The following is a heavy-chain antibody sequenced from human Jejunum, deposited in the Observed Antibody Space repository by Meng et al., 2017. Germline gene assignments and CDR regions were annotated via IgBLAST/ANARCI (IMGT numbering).Heavy chain of an antibody. CDR3: AKARSFYASGSYYIDY. CDR1: GFTFSNYA. Sequence: GGSLRLSCAASGFTFSNYAMHWVRQTPDKGLEWVAVISYDGNSKDYAASVRGRFTISRDNSKNTLYLQMNSLRVEDAAVYYCAKARSFYASGSYYIDYWGQGTLVTVSS. CDR2: ISYDGNSK. D-gene: IGHD3-10*01. V-gene: IGHV3-30*04. J-gene: IGHJ4*02.